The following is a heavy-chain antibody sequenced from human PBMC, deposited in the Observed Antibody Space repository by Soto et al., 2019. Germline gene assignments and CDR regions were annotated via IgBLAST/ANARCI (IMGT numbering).Heavy chain of an antibody. D-gene: IGHD2-15*01. CDR2: IDTQNGNT. V-gene: IGHV1-18*01. CDR3: ARYLPEDMGAFDI. J-gene: IGHJ3*02. Sequence: VQLEQSGAELKKPGASVRVSCKASGYSFTSYGITWVRQAPGQGLEWMAWIDTQNGNTNHAYKLQGRVSMTTDTSTTTAYMELRGLRSDDTAMYYWARYLPEDMGAFDIWCQGTMVTVSS. CDR1: GYSFTSYG.